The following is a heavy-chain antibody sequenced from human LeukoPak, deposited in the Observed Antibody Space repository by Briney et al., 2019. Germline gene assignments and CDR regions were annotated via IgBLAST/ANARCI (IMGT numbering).Heavy chain of an antibody. Sequence: PSETLSLTCTVFYGSFSGYYWSWIRQPPGKGLEWIGEINHSGNTNYNPSLKSRITISVDTSKDQFTLKLSSVTAADTAVYYCATGEWLAYYFDYWGQGTLVTVSS. V-gene: IGHV4-34*01. D-gene: IGHD6-19*01. CDR2: INHSGNT. CDR3: ATGEWLAYYFDY. CDR1: YGSFSGYY. J-gene: IGHJ4*02.